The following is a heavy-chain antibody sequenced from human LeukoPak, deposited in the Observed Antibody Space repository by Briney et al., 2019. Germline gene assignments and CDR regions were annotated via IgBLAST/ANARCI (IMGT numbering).Heavy chain of an antibody. CDR2: ISSSSSYI. Sequence: GGSLRLSCAASGFTFSNYTMNWVRQAPGKGLEWVSSISSSSSYIYYADSVKGRFTISRDNAKNSLNLQMNSPRAEDTAVYYCARDVNWNYCDYWGHGTLVTVSS. D-gene: IGHD1-20*01. V-gene: IGHV3-21*01. CDR3: ARDVNWNYCDY. CDR1: GFTFSNYT. J-gene: IGHJ4*01.